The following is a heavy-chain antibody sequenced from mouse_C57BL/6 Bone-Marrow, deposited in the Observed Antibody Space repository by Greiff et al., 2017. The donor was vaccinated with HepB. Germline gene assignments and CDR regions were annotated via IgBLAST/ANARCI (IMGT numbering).Heavy chain of an antibody. V-gene: IGHV6-6*01. D-gene: IGHD1-1*01. CDR2: IRNKANNHAT. CDR3: ITTVVAHWYFDV. Sequence: EVKLEESGGGLVQPGGSMKLSCAASGFTFSDAWMVWVRQSPEKGLEWVAEIRNKANNHATYYAESVKGRFTISRDDSKSSFYLQMNSLRAADTGIYYCITTVVAHWYFDVWGTGTTVTVSS. J-gene: IGHJ1*03. CDR1: GFTFSDAW.